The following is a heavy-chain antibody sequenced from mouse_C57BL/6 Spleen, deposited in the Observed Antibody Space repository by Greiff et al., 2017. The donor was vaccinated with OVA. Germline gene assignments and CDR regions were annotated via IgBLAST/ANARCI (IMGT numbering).Heavy chain of an antibody. CDR2: ILPNSGST. CDR1: GYTFTSYW. CDR3: ARKDYSNWYFDV. V-gene: IGHV1-64*01. J-gene: IGHJ1*03. Sequence: QVQLQQPGAELVKPGASVKLSCKASGYTFTSYWMHWVKQRPGQGLEWIGMILPNSGSTNYNEKFKSKATLTVDKSSSTAYMQLSSLTTEDSAVYYCARKDYSNWYFDVWGTGTTVTVSS. D-gene: IGHD2-12*01.